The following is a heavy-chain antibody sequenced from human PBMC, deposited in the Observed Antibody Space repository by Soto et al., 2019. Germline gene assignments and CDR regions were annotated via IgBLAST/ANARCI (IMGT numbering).Heavy chain of an antibody. J-gene: IGHJ3*02. CDR3: ATLQWMDAFDI. CDR1: GFTFSSYE. Sequence: PGGSLRLSCAASGFTFSSYEMNWVRQAPGKGLEWVSYISSSGSTIYYADSVKGRFTISRDNAKNSLYLQMNSLRAEDTAVYYCATLQWMDAFDIWGQGTMVTVSS. D-gene: IGHD6-19*01. V-gene: IGHV3-48*03. CDR2: ISSSGSTI.